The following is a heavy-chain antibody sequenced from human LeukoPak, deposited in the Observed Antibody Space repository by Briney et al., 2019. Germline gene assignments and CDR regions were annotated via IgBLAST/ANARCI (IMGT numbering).Heavy chain of an antibody. V-gene: IGHV3-11*01. Sequence: GGSLRLSCAASGFTFSDYYMSWIRQAPGEGLEWVSYISSSGSTIYYADSVKGRFTISRDNSKNTLYLQMNSLRAEDTAVYYCARRAGAYSHPYDYWGQGTLVTVSS. J-gene: IGHJ4*02. CDR3: ARRAGAYSHPYDY. D-gene: IGHD4/OR15-4a*01. CDR2: ISSSGSTI. CDR1: GFTFSDYY.